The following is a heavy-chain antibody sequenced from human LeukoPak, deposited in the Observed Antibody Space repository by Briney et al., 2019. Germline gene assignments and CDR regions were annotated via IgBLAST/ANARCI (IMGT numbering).Heavy chain of an antibody. CDR1: GGSISTYY. J-gene: IGHJ4*02. Sequence: PSETLSLTCTVSGGSISTYYWSCLRQPPGKGLEWIGYVYYSGITDYNPSLKSRVTISVDTSKSQFSLKLSSVTAADTAVYYCARHLTSSDYFDYWGQGTLVTVSS. D-gene: IGHD6-19*01. V-gene: IGHV4-59*08. CDR2: VYYSGIT. CDR3: ARHLTSSDYFDY.